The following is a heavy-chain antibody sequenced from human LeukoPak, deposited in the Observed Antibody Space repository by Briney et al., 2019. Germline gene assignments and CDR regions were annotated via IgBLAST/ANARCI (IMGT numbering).Heavy chain of an antibody. J-gene: IGHJ4*02. CDR3: ARVPTWELLHSYDY. CDR1: GGTFSSYT. Sequence: ASVKVSCKASGGTFSSYTISWVRQAPGQGLEWMGRIIPILGIANYAQKFQGRVTMTRDTSTSTVYMELSSLRSEDTAVYYCARVPTWELLHSYDYWGQGTLVTVSS. D-gene: IGHD1-26*01. CDR2: IIPILGIA. V-gene: IGHV1-69*02.